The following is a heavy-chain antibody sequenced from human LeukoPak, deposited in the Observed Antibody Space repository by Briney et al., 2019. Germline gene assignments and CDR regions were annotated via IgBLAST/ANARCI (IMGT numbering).Heavy chain of an antibody. CDR2: VDPEDGET. V-gene: IGHV1-69-2*01. J-gene: IGHJ4*02. CDR3: ATQPRELYYCDS. CDR1: GYTFTDSD. Sequence: ASVKVSCKVSGYTFTDSDVHWVQQAPGKGLEWMGLVDPEDGETIYAENFQGRLTITADTSTDTAYLELNSLRSEDTAIYYCATQPRELYYCDSWGQGTLVTVSS. D-gene: IGHD1-26*01.